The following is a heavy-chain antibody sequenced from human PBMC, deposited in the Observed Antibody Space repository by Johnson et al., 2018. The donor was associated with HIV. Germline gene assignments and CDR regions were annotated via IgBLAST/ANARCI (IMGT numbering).Heavy chain of an antibody. J-gene: IGHJ3*02. Sequence: EVQLVESGGGVVRPGGSLRLSCAASGFIFDDYGMSWVRQAPGKGLEWVSGINWNGGRRGYAESVKGGFTISRDNSKNTLFLQMNSLGPEDTAVYYCAKGRAQHLDGGAFDIWGQGTMVTVSS. CDR2: INWNGGRR. D-gene: IGHD6-13*01. CDR1: GFIFDDYG. V-gene: IGHV3-20*04. CDR3: AKGRAQHLDGGAFDI.